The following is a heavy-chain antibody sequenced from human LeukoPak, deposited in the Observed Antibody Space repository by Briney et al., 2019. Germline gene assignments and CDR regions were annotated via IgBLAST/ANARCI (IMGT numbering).Heavy chain of an antibody. D-gene: IGHD2-2*01. Sequence: GGSLRLSCATSGFTFSNCGMSWVRQAPGKGLQWLSVIGGDGTTYYADSVKGRFTVSRDNSENTLYLQMNSLRAEDTAVYYCARDLESGVVVVPAATAFDIWGQGTMVTVSS. J-gene: IGHJ3*02. CDR2: IGGDGTT. CDR1: GFTFSNCG. V-gene: IGHV3-23*01. CDR3: ARDLESGVVVVPAATAFDI.